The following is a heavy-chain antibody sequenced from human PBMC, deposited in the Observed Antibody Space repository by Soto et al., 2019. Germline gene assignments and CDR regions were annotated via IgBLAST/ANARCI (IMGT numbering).Heavy chain of an antibody. Sequence: EVRLAESGGGLVQPGGSLRLSCVASGLSFSDHWIHWVRQAPGKGLIWVSGIRSGGDTDYADSVKGRFTISRDNAKNTVYLQMNNLRADDTAVYYCGRVDWNAGADWGQGTLVTVSS. D-gene: IGHD1-1*01. CDR2: IRSGGDT. V-gene: IGHV3-74*01. CDR1: GLSFSDHW. CDR3: GRVDWNAGAD. J-gene: IGHJ4*02.